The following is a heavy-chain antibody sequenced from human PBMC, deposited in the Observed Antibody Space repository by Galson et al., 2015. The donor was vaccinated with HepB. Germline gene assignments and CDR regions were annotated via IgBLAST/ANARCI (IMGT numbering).Heavy chain of an antibody. D-gene: IGHD6-19*01. V-gene: IGHV3-23*01. Sequence: SLRLSCAASGFTFSSYAMSWVRQAPGKGLEWVSAISGSGGSTYYADSVKGRFTISRDNSKNTLYLQMNSLRAEDTAVYYCAKSSDSSGWHEYFQHWGQGTLVTVSS. CDR1: GFTFSSYA. CDR2: ISGSGGST. CDR3: AKSSDSSGWHEYFQH. J-gene: IGHJ1*01.